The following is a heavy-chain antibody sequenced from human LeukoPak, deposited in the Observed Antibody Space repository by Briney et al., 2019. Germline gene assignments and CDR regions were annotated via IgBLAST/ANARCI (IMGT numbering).Heavy chain of an antibody. D-gene: IGHD6-13*01. CDR3: ARTAATGY. J-gene: IGHJ4*02. CDR2: IYGNGDT. CDR1: GFTVSSIY. V-gene: IGHV3-66*01. Sequence: AGGSLRLSCAASGFTVSSIYMSWVRQAPGKGLEWVSLIYGNGDTYYADSVKGRFTISRDYSKNTLFLQMNSLRAEDTAVYYCARTAATGYWGQGTLVTVSS.